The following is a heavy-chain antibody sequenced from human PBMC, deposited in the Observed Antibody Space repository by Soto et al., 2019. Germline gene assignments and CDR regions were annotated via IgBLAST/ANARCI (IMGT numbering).Heavy chain of an antibody. Sequence: ASVTVSCTASGYTFTGYCMHWVRQAPGQGLEWMGWINPNSGGTNYAQKFQGWVTMTRDTSISTAYMELSRLRSDDTAVYYCARAQRETAMVPYYLDYRGQGTLVTVSS. V-gene: IGHV1-2*04. CDR1: GYTFTGYC. J-gene: IGHJ4*02. D-gene: IGHD5-18*01. CDR2: INPNSGGT. CDR3: ARAQRETAMVPYYLDY.